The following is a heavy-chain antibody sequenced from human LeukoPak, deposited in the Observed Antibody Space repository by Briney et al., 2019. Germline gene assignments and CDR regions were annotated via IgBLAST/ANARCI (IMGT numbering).Heavy chain of an antibody. CDR1: GYSISSGYY. CDR2: IYHSGST. CDR3: ARAYYDILTGYYRSLDY. J-gene: IGHJ4*02. V-gene: IGHV4-38-2*02. D-gene: IGHD3-9*01. Sequence: PSETLSLTCTVSGYSISSGYYWGWIRQPPGKGLEWIGSIYHSGSTYYNPSLKSRVTISVDTSKNQFSLKLSSVTAADTAVYYCARAYYDILTGYYRSLDYWGQGTLVTVSS.